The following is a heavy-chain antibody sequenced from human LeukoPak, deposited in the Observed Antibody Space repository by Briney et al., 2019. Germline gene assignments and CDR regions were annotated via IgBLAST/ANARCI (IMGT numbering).Heavy chain of an antibody. CDR2: ISGSGGST. CDR1: GFTFSSYA. Sequence: PGGSLRLSCAASGFTFSSYAMSWVRQAPGKGLEWVSAISGSGGSTYYADSVKGRFTISRDNAKNTMYLQMNSLRAEDTAIYYCAKDLAWNLGAMDVWGQGTTVTVSS. V-gene: IGHV3-23*01. J-gene: IGHJ6*02. CDR3: AKDLAWNLGAMDV. D-gene: IGHD3-16*01.